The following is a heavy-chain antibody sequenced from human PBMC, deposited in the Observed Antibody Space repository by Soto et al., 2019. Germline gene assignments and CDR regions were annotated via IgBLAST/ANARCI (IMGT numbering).Heavy chain of an antibody. J-gene: IGHJ4*02. CDR3: ARGQTNIWYFDH. CDR1: GGSISSSSYY. CDR2: IYYSGST. V-gene: IGHV4-39*07. Sequence: PSETLSLTCTVSGGSISSSSYYWGWIRQPPGKGLEWIGSIYYSGSTYYNPSLKSRITISIDTSKNQFSLKMNSVTAADTAVYYCARGQTNIWYFDHWGQGTLVTVSS.